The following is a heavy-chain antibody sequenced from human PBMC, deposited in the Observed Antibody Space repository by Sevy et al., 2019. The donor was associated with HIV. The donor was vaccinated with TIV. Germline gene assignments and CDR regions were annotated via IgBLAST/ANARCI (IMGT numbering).Heavy chain of an antibody. D-gene: IGHD3-22*01. J-gene: IGHJ3*02. CDR3: ACTDYYDSGSYYLYAFDI. CDR1: GGTFSSYA. CDR2: IIPISATA. Sequence: ASVKVSCKAFGGTFSSYAISWVRQAPGQGLEWMGGIIPISATANYAQKFQGGVTITADESTSTAYMEVSGLRSEDTAVYVCACTDYYDSGSYYLYAFDIWGQGTVVTVSS. V-gene: IGHV1-69*13.